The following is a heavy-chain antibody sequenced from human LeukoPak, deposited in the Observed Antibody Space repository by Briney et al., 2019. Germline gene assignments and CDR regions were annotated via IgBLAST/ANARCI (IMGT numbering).Heavy chain of an antibody. Sequence: ASVKVSCKASGYTFTSYYMHWVRQAPGQGLEWMGIINPSGGSTSSTQKFQGRVTMTTDTSTSTAYMELRSLRSDDTAVYYCARDGHRRYYYDSSGREHAFDIWGQGTMVTVSS. J-gene: IGHJ3*02. CDR3: ARDGHRRYYYDSSGREHAFDI. CDR2: INPSGGST. CDR1: GYTFTSYY. V-gene: IGHV1-46*01. D-gene: IGHD3-22*01.